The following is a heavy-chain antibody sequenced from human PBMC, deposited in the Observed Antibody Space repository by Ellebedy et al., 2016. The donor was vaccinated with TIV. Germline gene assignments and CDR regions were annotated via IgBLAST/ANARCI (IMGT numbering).Heavy chain of an antibody. J-gene: IGHJ4*02. CDR1: GYTLTELS. D-gene: IGHD3-10*01. CDR2: FDPEDGET. CDR3: ARDLGFSPPGISSSSLNATMVRPPIDY. V-gene: IGHV1-24*01. Sequence: ASVKVSCKVSGYTLTELSMHWVRQAPGKGLEWMGGFDPEDGETIYAQKFQGRVTMTTDTSTSTAYMELNSLRSEDTAVYYCARDLGFSPPGISSSSLNATMVRPPIDYWGQGTLVTVSS.